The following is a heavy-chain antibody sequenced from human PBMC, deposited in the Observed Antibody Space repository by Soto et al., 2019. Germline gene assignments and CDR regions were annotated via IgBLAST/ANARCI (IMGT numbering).Heavy chain of an antibody. CDR2: ISSSSSTI. Sequence: VGSLRLSCAASGFTFSSYSMNWVRQAPGKGLEWVSYISSSSSTIYYADSVKGRFTISRDNAKNSLYLQMNSLRDEDTAVYYCARDTTIFGVVIIDYYGMDVWGQGTTVTVSS. V-gene: IGHV3-48*02. D-gene: IGHD3-3*01. CDR1: GFTFSSYS. CDR3: ARDTTIFGVVIIDYYGMDV. J-gene: IGHJ6*02.